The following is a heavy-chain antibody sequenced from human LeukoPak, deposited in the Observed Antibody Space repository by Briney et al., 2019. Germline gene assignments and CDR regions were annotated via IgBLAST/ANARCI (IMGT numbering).Heavy chain of an antibody. J-gene: IGHJ4*02. CDR2: IYYSGST. V-gene: IGHV4-59*01. CDR1: GGSISSYY. Sequence: SETLSLTCTVSGGSISSYYWSWIRQPPGKGLEWIGYIYYSGSTNYNPSLKSRVTISVDTSKNQFSLKLSFVTAADTAVYYCARVFGGDKYAGATNPDYWGQGTLVTVSS. D-gene: IGHD2-21*02. CDR3: ARVFGGDKYAGATNPDY.